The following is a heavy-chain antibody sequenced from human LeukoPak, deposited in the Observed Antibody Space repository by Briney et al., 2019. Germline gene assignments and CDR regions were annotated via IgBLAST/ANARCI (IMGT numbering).Heavy chain of an antibody. CDR3: ARESGQYPDAFDI. V-gene: IGHV1-69*06. CDR2: IIPIFGTA. CDR1: GGTFSSYA. J-gene: IGHJ3*02. D-gene: IGHD2-2*02. Sequence: ASVKVSCKASGGTFSSYAISWVRQAPGQGLEWMGGIIPIFGTANYAQKFQGRVTITADKSTSTAYMELRSLRSDDTAVYYCARESGQYPDAFDIWGQGTMVTVSS.